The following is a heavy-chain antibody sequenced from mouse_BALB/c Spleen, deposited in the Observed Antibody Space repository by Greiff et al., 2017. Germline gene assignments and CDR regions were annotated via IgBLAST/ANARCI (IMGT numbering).Heavy chain of an antibody. CDR1: GFSLTGYG. CDR3: AREGYGSSLRGYFDV. V-gene: IGHV2-6-7*01. D-gene: IGHD1-1*01. CDR2: IWGDGST. Sequence: VNLVESGPGLVAPSQSLSITCTVSGFSLTGYGVNWVRQPPGKGLEWLGMIWGDGSTDYNSALKSRLSISKDNSKSQVFLKMNSLQTDDTARYYCAREGYGSSLRGYFDVWGAGTTVTVSS. J-gene: IGHJ1*01.